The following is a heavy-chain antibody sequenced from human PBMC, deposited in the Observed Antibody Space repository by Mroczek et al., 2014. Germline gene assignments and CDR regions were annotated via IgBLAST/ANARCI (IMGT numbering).Heavy chain of an antibody. D-gene: IGHD1-26*01. Sequence: QVQLQQWGAGLLKPSETLSLTCAVYGGSFSGYYWSWIRQPPGKGLEWIGEINHSGSTNYNPSLKSRVTISVDTSKNQFSLKLSSVTAADTAVYYCNFAYSGKQLTWDERHYYGMDVWGQGTTVTVSS. V-gene: IGHV4-34*01. CDR1: GGSFSGYY. J-gene: IGHJ6*02. CDR2: INHSGST. CDR3: NFAYSGKQLTWDERHYYGMDV.